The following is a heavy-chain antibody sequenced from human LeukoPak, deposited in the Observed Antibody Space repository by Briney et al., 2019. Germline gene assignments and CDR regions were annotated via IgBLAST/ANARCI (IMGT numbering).Heavy chain of an antibody. CDR1: GYAMSSSNW. Sequence: TSSDTLSLTCAVSGYAMSSSNWWGWIRQPPGKELERIGYIYYSGSTDYNPSLKSRVTISVDTSKNQFSLKLSSETAADTAVYYCATYYDSSGYLNHDAFDIWGQGTMVTVSS. V-gene: IGHV4-28*01. J-gene: IGHJ3*02. CDR2: IYYSGST. CDR3: ATYYDSSGYLNHDAFDI. D-gene: IGHD3-22*01.